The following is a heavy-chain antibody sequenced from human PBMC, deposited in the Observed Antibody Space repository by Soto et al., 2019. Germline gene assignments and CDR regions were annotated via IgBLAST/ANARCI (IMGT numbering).Heavy chain of an antibody. J-gene: IGHJ6*02. CDR2: IIPIFRTP. Sequence: QVQLVQSGAEVLKPGSSVKVSCKASGDTFDTFAISWVRQAPGLGLEWMGGIIPIFRTPDYAQKFQGRVTITADVSTSPAYMELSSLRSEDTAVYYCARDKDREQLGGNYYYTLDVWGQGTTVTVSS. D-gene: IGHD1-1*01. CDR1: GDTFDTFA. V-gene: IGHV1-69*12. CDR3: ARDKDREQLGGNYYYTLDV.